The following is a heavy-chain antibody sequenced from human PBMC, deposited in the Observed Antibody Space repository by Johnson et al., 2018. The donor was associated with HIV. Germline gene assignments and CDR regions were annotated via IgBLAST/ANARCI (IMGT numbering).Heavy chain of an antibody. CDR2: IKQDGSEK. V-gene: IGHV3-7*01. D-gene: IGHD1-26*01. CDR3: AKDLGRVGAVHHTFDI. Sequence: EVQLVESGGGLVQPGGSLRLSCAASGFTFSRYWMSWVRQAPGKGLEWVANIKQDGSEKYYVDSVKGRFTISRDNAKNSLYLQMNSLRAEDTAVYYCAKDLGRVGAVHHTFDIWGQGTMVTVSS. J-gene: IGHJ3*02. CDR1: GFTFSRYW.